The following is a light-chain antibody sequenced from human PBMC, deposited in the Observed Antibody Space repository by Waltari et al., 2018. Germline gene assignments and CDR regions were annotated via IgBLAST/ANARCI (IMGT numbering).Light chain of an antibody. V-gene: IGKV3-11*01. CDR1: QSVGTY. CDR3: QQRSNWTPHT. CDR2: DAS. J-gene: IGKJ2*01. Sequence: EIVLTQSPATLSLSPGETATLSCRASQSVGTYLAWYQQKPGQAPRPLIYDASTRATGIPPRFRGSGSGTDFTLTISSLEAEDFAVYYCQQRSNWTPHTFGQGARLEIK.